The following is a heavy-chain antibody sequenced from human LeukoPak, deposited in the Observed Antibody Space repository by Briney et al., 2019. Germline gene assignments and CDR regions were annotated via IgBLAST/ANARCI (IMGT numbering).Heavy chain of an antibody. J-gene: IGHJ5*02. CDR1: GVSISSDY. Sequence: SETLSLTCTVSGVSISSDYWSWIRLPPGKGLEWIGYIYYGGSSNYNPSLKSRVTMSVDTSKNQFSLKLTSVTAADTAVYYCARRLRQNLFDPWGQGTLVTVSS. CDR2: IYYGGSS. CDR3: ARRLRQNLFDP. V-gene: IGHV4-59*08. D-gene: IGHD4-17*01.